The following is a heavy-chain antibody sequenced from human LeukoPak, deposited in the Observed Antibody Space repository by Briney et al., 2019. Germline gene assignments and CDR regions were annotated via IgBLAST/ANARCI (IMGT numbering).Heavy chain of an antibody. CDR1: GGSVSGYY. D-gene: IGHD3-10*01. Sequence: KPSETLSLTCTVSGGSVSGYYWSWIRQPPGKGLEWIGCIYYSGSTNYNPSLKSRVTISVDTSKNQFSLKLSSVTAADTAVYYCATYFYYGSGSYSNDAFDIWGQGTMVAVSS. CDR2: IYYSGST. V-gene: IGHV4-59*02. J-gene: IGHJ3*02. CDR3: ATYFYYGSGSYSNDAFDI.